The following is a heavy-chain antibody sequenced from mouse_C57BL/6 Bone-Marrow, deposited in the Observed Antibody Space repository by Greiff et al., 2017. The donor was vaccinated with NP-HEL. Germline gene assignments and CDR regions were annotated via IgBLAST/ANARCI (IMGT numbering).Heavy chain of an antibody. CDR2: IYPSDSET. CDR1: GYTFTSYW. CDR3: ARRRDYYGSSYWYFDV. V-gene: IGHV1-61*01. Sequence: QVQLQQPGAELVRPGSSVKLSCKASGYTFTSYWMDWVKQRPGQGLEWIGNIYPSDSETHYNQKFKDKATLTVDKSSSTAYMQLSSLTSEDSAVYDCARRRDYYGSSYWYFDVWGTGTTVTVSS. D-gene: IGHD1-1*01. J-gene: IGHJ1*03.